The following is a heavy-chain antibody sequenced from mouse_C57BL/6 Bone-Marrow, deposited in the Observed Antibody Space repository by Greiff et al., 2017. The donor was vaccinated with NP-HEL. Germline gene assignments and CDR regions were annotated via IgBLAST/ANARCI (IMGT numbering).Heavy chain of an antibody. J-gene: IGHJ2*01. Sequence: EVQLVESGGDLVKPGGSLKLSCAASGFTFSSYGMSWVRQTPDKRLEWVATISSGGSYTYYPDSVKGRFTISRDNAKNTLYLQMSSLKSEDTAMYYCARRAQATRGSFDYWGQGTTLTVSS. CDR1: GFTFSSYG. D-gene: IGHD3-2*02. CDR2: ISSGGSYT. CDR3: ARRAQATRGSFDY. V-gene: IGHV5-6*01.